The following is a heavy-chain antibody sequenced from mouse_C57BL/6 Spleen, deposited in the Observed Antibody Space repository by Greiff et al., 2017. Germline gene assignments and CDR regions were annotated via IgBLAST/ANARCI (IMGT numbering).Heavy chain of an antibody. CDR1: GYTFTSYW. CDR2: IDPSDSET. V-gene: IGHV1-52*01. CDR3: ARGGEDYDGMNAMDY. J-gene: IGHJ4*01. D-gene: IGHD2-4*01. Sequence: QVQLQQPGAELVRPGSSVKLSCKASGYTFTSYWMHWVKQRPIQGLEWIGNIDPSDSETHYNQKFKDKATLTVDKSSSTAYMQLSSLTTEDSAVYYCARGGEDYDGMNAMDYWGQGTSVTVSS.